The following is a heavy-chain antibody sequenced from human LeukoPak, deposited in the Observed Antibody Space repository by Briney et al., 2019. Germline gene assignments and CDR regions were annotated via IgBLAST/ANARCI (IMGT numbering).Heavy chain of an antibody. D-gene: IGHD4-17*01. CDR2: ISGSGGST. V-gene: IGHV3-23*01. Sequence: GGSLRLSCAASGFTFSSYAMSWVRQAPGKGLEWVSAISGSGGSTYYADSVKGRFTISGDNSKNTLYLQMNSLRAEDTAVYYCAKDKRTTVTTYYYYGMDVWGQGTTVTVSS. CDR3: AKDKRTTVTTYYYYGMDV. CDR1: GFTFSSYA. J-gene: IGHJ6*02.